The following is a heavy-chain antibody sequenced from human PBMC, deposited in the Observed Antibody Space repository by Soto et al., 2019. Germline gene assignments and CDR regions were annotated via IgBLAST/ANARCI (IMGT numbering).Heavy chain of an antibody. J-gene: IGHJ6*02. V-gene: IGHV1-3*01. D-gene: IGHD6-13*01. Sequence: QVQLVQSGAEVKKPGASVKVSCKASGYTFTSYAMHWVRQAPGQRLEWMGWINAGNGNTKYSQKFQGRVTITRDTSASTAYMELSSLRSEDTAVYYCARESQIAAAGWYYGMDVWGQGTTVTVSS. CDR1: GYTFTSYA. CDR2: INAGNGNT. CDR3: ARESQIAAAGWYYGMDV.